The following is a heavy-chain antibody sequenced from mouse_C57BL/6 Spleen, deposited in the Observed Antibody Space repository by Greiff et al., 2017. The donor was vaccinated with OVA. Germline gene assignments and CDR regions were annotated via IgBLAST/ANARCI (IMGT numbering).Heavy chain of an antibody. CDR1: GFTFSSYA. D-gene: IGHD2-12*01. CDR2: ISSGGDYI. CDR3: TREGNYTYAMDY. J-gene: IGHJ4*01. Sequence: EVKLMESGEGLVKPGGSLKLSCAASGFTFSSYAMSWVRQTPEKRLEWVAYISSGGDYIYYADTVKGRFTISRDNARNTLYLQMSSRKSEDTAMYYCTREGNYTYAMDYWGQGTSGTVSS. V-gene: IGHV5-9-1*02.